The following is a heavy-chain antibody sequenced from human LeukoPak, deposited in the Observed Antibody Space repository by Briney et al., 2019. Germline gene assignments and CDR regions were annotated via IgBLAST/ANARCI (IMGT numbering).Heavy chain of an antibody. CDR3: ARGIDGRSAFDI. CDR2: INEDGSEI. V-gene: IGHV3-7*01. Sequence: PGGSLRLSCAVSGFPFSGYWMGWVRQAAGNGLEWVATINEDGSEIYYVDSVKGRFTISRDNAKNSLSLQMNSLRAEDTTLYYCARGIDGRSAFDIWGQGTMVTVSS. CDR1: GFPFSGYW. D-gene: IGHD2-15*01. J-gene: IGHJ3*02.